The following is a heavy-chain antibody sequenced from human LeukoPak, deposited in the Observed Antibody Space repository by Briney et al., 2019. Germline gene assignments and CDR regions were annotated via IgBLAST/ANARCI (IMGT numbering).Heavy chain of an antibody. CDR1: GFTFTNYG. Sequence: GGSLRLSCAASGFTFTNYGMHWVRQAPGKGLEWVAVIRYDGSNKYYADSVKGRFTISRDNSKNTLYLQMNSLRAEDTAVYYCATDSSLCPDSWGQGTLVTVSS. CDR3: ATDSSLCPDS. J-gene: IGHJ4*02. CDR2: IRYDGSNK. D-gene: IGHD2-2*01. V-gene: IGHV3-33*01.